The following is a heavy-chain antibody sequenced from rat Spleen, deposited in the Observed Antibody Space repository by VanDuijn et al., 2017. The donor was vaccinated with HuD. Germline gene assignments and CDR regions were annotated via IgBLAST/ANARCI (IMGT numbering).Heavy chain of an antibody. Sequence: QVQLKESGPGLVQPSQTLSLTCTVSGFSLTNNGITWVRQPPGKGLYWMGVIWGDGSTTYNSAFESRLSISRDTSKSQVFLKMNSLQAEDTAIYFCAGGTYYGCDYNWCTYWGQGTLVTVSS. V-gene: IGHV2-13*01. J-gene: IGHJ3*01. CDR1: GFSLTNNG. CDR3: AGGTYYGCDYNWCTY. D-gene: IGHD1-7*01. CDR2: IWGDGST.